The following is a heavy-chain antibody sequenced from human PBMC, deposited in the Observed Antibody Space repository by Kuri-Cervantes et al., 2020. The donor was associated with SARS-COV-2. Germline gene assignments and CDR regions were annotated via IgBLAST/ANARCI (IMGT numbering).Heavy chain of an antibody. CDR1: GFTFSSDW. Sequence: GESLKISCAASGFTFSSDWMTWVRKAPGKGLEWVASMKRDGSEKYYVDSVKGRFTISRDNAKNSLDLQTNSLRPDDTAVYYCAGGYSSGWPDHWGQGTLVTVSS. V-gene: IGHV3-7*01. CDR2: MKRDGSEK. J-gene: IGHJ5*02. D-gene: IGHD6-19*01. CDR3: AGGYSSGWPDH.